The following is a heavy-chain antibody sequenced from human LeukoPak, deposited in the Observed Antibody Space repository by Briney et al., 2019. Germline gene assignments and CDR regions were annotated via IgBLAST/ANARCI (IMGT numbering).Heavy chain of an antibody. CDR1: GFTFSSYA. Sequence: PGGSLRLSCAASGFTFSSYAMSWVRQAPGKGLEWVSAISGSGGSTYYADSVKGRFTISRDNSKNTLYLQMNSLRAEDTAVYYCATRTGIAVAGTAFDIWGQGTMVTVSS. V-gene: IGHV3-23*01. D-gene: IGHD6-19*01. CDR2: ISGSGGST. J-gene: IGHJ3*02. CDR3: ATRTGIAVAGTAFDI.